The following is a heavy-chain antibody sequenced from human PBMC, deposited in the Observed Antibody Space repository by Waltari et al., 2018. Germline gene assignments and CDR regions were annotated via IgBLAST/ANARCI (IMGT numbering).Heavy chain of an antibody. D-gene: IGHD6-25*01. CDR2: IYRTGSS. V-gene: IGHV4-38-2*02. CDR1: GHSVNNDFY. J-gene: IGHJ4*02. Sequence: QVQLRESGPGLVRSSETLSLTCTVSGHSVNNDFYWAWIRQSPGGGLEWIASIYRTGSSHYNSSLKSRVSISTDMSTKQFFLTLTHLTAADTAVYYCAEEGNTTAGLFDSWGQGTLVTVSS. CDR3: AEEGNTTAGLFDS.